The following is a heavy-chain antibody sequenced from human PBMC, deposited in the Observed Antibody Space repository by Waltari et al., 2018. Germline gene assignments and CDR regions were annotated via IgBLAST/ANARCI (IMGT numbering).Heavy chain of an antibody. J-gene: IGHJ4*02. D-gene: IGHD6-19*01. V-gene: IGHV1-2*04. CDR1: GYPFTGYY. CDR3: ARGNRIAVAGPLFDY. Sequence: QVQLVQSGAEVKKPGASVKVSCKASGYPFTGYYMHWVRQAPGQGLEWMGWINPNSGGTNYAQKFQGWVTMTRDTSISTAYMELSRLRSDDTAVYYCARGNRIAVAGPLFDYWGQGTLVTVSS. CDR2: INPNSGGT.